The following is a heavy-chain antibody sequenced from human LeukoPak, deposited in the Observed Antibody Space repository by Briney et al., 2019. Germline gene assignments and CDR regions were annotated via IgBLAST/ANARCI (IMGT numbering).Heavy chain of an antibody. V-gene: IGHV4-39*01. Sequence: PSETLSLTCTVSGGSISSSSYYWGWIRQPPGKGLEWIGSIYYSGSTYYNPSLKSRVTISVDTSKNQFSLKLSSVTAADTALYYCAKVRSRYIWGTPQWPFDMWGQGTMVTV. J-gene: IGHJ3*02. D-gene: IGHD3-16*01. CDR1: GGSISSSSYY. CDR3: AKVRSRYIWGTPQWPFDM. CDR2: IYYSGST.